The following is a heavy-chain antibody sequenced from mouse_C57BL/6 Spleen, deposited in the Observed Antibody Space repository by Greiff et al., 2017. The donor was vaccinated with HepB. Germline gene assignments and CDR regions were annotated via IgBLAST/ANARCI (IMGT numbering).Heavy chain of an antibody. CDR1: GYTFTSYW. CDR3: ARSSDGYRPFDY. V-gene: IGHV1-50*01. D-gene: IGHD2-3*01. CDR2: IDPSDSYT. Sequence: QVQLQQPGAELVKPGASVKLSCKASGYTFTSYWMQWVKQRPGQGLEWIGEIDPSDSYTNYNQKFKGKATLTVDTSSSTAYMQLSSLTSEASAVYYCARSSDGYRPFDYWGQGTTLTVSS. J-gene: IGHJ2*01.